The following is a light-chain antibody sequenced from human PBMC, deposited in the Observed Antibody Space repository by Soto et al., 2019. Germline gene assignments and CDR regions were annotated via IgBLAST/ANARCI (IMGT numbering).Light chain of an antibody. Sequence: QSALTQPASVSGSPGQSITISCTGTSSDVGTYNLVSWYQQHPDKAPKLMIFEVNKRPSGVSNRFSGSKSGNTASLTISGLQAEDEADYYCCSYAGSTTLVFGGETKLTVL. CDR3: CSYAGSTTLV. V-gene: IGLV2-23*02. CDR2: EVN. CDR1: SSDVGTYNL. J-gene: IGLJ2*01.